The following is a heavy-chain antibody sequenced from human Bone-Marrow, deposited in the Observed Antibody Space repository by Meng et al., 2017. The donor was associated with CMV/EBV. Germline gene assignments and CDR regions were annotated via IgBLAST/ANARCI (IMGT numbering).Heavy chain of an antibody. CDR3: ARQTGVPAAMLPASYYYYGMDV. CDR2: IIPILGIA. Sequence: SVKVSCKASGGTFSSYAISWVRQAPGQGLEWMGGIIPILGIANYAQKFQGRVTITADKSTSTAYMELSSLRSEDTAVYYCARQTGVPAAMLPASYYYYGMDVWGQGTTVTVSS. D-gene: IGHD2-2*01. J-gene: IGHJ6*02. CDR1: GGTFSSYA. V-gene: IGHV1-69*10.